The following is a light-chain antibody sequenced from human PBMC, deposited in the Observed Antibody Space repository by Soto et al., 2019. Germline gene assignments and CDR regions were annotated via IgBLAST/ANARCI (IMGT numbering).Light chain of an antibody. V-gene: IGLV9-49*01. J-gene: IGLJ2*01. CDR2: VGTGGIVR. CDR3: GADHGSGSNFVYLV. Sequence: QSVLTQPPSASASLGASVTLTCTLSSGYSNYKVDWYQQRPGKGPRFVMRVGTGGIVRSKGDGIPDRFSVLGSGLNRYLTIKNIQEEDESDYHCGADHGSGSNFVYLVFGGGTKVTVL. CDR1: SGYSNYK.